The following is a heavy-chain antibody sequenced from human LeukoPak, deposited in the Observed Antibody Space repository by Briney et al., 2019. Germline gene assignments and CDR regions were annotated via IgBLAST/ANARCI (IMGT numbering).Heavy chain of an antibody. CDR1: GFTFSSYS. V-gene: IGHV3-21*01. CDR3: ARDTGMVSSDYDLDV. CDR2: ISGSSSYI. J-gene: IGHJ6*04. D-gene: IGHD5-18*01. Sequence: GGSLRLSCAASGFTFSSYSMNWVRQAPGKGLEWVSYISGSSSYIYYAHSVKGRFTISRDNAKNSLYLQMNSLRAEDTAVYFCARDTGMVSSDYDLDVWGKGTTVIVSS.